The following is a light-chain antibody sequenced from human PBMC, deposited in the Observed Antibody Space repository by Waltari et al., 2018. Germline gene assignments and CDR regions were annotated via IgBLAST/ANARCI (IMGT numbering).Light chain of an antibody. J-gene: IGKJ4*01. V-gene: IGKV1-39*01. CDR2: AAA. CDR3: QQSYSIGALT. CDR1: QCISSY. Sequence: DIQMTQSPSSLSASVVYRITIHCRSSQCISSYLNWYQNKPRKAPKLLIYAAASLHSGGPSRFSGSGAGTDVTLTISSLQPEDIATYYCQQSYSIGALTFGGGTKVEIK.